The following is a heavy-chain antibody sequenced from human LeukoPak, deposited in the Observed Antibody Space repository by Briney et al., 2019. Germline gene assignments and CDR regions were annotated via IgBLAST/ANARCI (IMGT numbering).Heavy chain of an antibody. Sequence: SGKSLRVSCAASGFTFNSYGRPWVRQAPGKGLEWVSSVSESGDGTNYADSVKGRFIISRDNSKNTFYLQMNSLRVDDTATYYCAKGKVNHLGALDQWGQGTLVTVSS. CDR1: GFTFNSYG. CDR3: AKGKVNHLGALDQ. CDR2: VSESGDGT. V-gene: IGHV3-23*01. J-gene: IGHJ4*02. D-gene: IGHD1-26*01.